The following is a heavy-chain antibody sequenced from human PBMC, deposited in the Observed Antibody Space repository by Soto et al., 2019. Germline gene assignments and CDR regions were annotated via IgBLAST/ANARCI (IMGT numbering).Heavy chain of an antibody. V-gene: IGHV4-39*01. CDR2: IYYSGST. D-gene: IGHD4-4*01. J-gene: IGHJ5*02. Sequence: SETLFLTCTVSGGSISSSSYFWGWIRQPPGKGLEWIGSIYYSGSTYYNPSLKSRVTVSVDTSKNQFSLKLSSVTAADTAVYYCARHPSNFWFDPWGQGTLVTVSS. CDR3: ARHPSNFWFDP. CDR1: GGSISSSSYF.